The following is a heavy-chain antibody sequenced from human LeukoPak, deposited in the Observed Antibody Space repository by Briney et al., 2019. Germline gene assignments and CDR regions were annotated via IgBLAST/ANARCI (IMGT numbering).Heavy chain of an antibody. CDR2: IWYDGSNK. D-gene: IGHD3-3*02. J-gene: IGHJ4*02. CDR1: GFTFSSYG. V-gene: IGHV3-33*06. Sequence: GRPLRLSCAASGFTFSSYGMHWVRQAPGKGLEWVALIWYDGSNKYYADSVKGRFTVSRDNSKDTLYLQMNSLRADDTAVYYCAKAFSGGKWTPDYWGQGTLVTVSS. CDR3: AKAFSGGKWTPDY.